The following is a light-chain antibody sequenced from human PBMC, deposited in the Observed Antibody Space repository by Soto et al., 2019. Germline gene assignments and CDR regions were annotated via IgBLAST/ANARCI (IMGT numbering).Light chain of an antibody. CDR1: SSDVGNYNS. J-gene: IGLJ3*02. Sequence: QSALTQPASVSGSPGQSITIPCTGTSSDVGNYNSVSWYQQHTGKVPKLIIYEVTTRPSGVFNRFSGSKSGNTDSLTISGLQAEDEADYYCSSYRSGNTLVFGSGTTLTVL. CDR2: EVT. V-gene: IGLV2-14*03. CDR3: SSYRSGNTLV.